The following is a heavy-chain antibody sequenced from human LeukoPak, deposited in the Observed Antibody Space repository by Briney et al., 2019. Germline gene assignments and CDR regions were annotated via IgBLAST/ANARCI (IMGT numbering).Heavy chain of an antibody. D-gene: IGHD2-2*01. CDR3: AKVAWVDIVVVPAAMDYMGV. Sequence: GGSLRLSCAASGFTFSNYAMSWVRQAPGKGLKWVSEISGSAGSTYYADSVMGRFTISRDNSKNTLYLQMNSLRAEDTAVYYCAKVAWVDIVVVPAAMDYMGVWGKGTTVTVSS. CDR1: GFTFSNYA. V-gene: IGHV3-23*01. J-gene: IGHJ6*03. CDR2: ISGSAGST.